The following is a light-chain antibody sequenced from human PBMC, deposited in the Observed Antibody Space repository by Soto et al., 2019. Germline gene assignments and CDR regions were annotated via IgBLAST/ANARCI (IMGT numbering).Light chain of an antibody. CDR2: DVS. CDR3: CSYAGSYSLYV. CDR1: SSDVGDYNY. V-gene: IGLV2-11*01. J-gene: IGLJ1*01. Sequence: QSALTQPRSVSGSPGQSVTISFTGTSSDVGDYNYVSWYQQHPGKAPKLMIYDVSKRPSGVPDRFSGSKSGNTASLTISGLQVEDGADYYCCSYAGSYSLYVFGTGTKLTVL.